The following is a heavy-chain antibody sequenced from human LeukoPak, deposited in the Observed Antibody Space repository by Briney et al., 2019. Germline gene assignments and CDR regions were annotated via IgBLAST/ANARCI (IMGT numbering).Heavy chain of an antibody. D-gene: IGHD4-17*01. CDR1: GFTFSSYA. Sequence: GGSLRLSCAASGFTFSSYAMSWVRQAPGKGLEWVSAISGSGGSTYYADSVKGRFTISRDNSKNTLYLQMNSLRAEDTAVYYCAKSRVIKRGDYALFDYWGQGTLVTVSS. CDR2: ISGSGGST. V-gene: IGHV3-23*01. J-gene: IGHJ4*02. CDR3: AKSRVIKRGDYALFDY.